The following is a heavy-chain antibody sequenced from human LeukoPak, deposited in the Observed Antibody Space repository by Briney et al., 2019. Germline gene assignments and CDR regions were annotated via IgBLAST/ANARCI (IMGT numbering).Heavy chain of an antibody. J-gene: IGHJ6*02. Sequence: ASVKVSCKASGYTFTSFDINWVRQATGHGLEWMGWMSPSSGNTSYAQKFQGRVTMTRDTSTSTVYMELSSLRSEDTAVYYCARGYCSGGSCYSLMDVWGQGTTVTVSS. CDR2: MSPSSGNT. CDR3: ARGYCSGGSCYSLMDV. V-gene: IGHV1-8*01. CDR1: GYTFTSFD. D-gene: IGHD2-15*01.